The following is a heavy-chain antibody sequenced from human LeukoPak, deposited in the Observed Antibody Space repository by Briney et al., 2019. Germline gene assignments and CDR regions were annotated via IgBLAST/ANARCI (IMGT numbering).Heavy chain of an antibody. Sequence: GGSLRLSCAASGFTFSSYSMNWVRQAPGKGLEWVSSISSSSSYIYYADSVKGRFTISRDNAKNSLYLQMNSLRAEDTAVYYRARVYHTQGTYDYWGQGTLVTVSS. CDR2: ISSSSSYI. CDR1: GFTFSSYS. CDR3: ARVYHTQGTYDY. D-gene: IGHD3-3*01. J-gene: IGHJ4*02. V-gene: IGHV3-21*01.